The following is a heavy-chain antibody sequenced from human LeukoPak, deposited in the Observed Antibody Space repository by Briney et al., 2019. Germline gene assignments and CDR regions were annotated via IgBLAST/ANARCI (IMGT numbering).Heavy chain of an antibody. D-gene: IGHD2-15*01. J-gene: IGHJ4*02. CDR3: AKDLLGYCSGGSCSPRGYFDY. Sequence: PGGSLRLSCAASGFTFSSIAMSWVRQAPDKGLEWVSTISGSGGGTYYADSVKGRFTISRDDSKNTLYLQMNSLRADDTAVYYCAKDLLGYCSGGSCSPRGYFDYWGQGTLVTVSS. CDR2: ISGSGGGT. V-gene: IGHV3-23*01. CDR1: GFTFSSIA.